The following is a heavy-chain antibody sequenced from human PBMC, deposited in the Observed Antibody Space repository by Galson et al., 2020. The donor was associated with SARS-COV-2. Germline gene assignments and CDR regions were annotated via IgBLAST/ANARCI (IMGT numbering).Heavy chain of an antibody. CDR2: IYSGGST. D-gene: IGHD3-22*01. Sequence: GESLKISCAASGFTVSSIYMSWVRQAPGKGLEWVSVIYSGGSTYYADSVKGRFTISRDNSKSTLYLQMNSLRGEDTAVYYCTRDYHGITMIVSGAFDIWGQGTMVTVSS. CDR1: GFTVSSIY. J-gene: IGHJ3*02. V-gene: IGHV3-66*02. CDR3: TRDYHGITMIVSGAFDI.